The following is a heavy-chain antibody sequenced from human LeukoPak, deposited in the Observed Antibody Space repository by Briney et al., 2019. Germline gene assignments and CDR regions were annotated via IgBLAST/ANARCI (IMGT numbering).Heavy chain of an antibody. CDR3: ARDCSGGSCYGSNWFDP. V-gene: IGHV1-46*01. CDR1: GYTFTSYY. CDR2: INPSGGST. J-gene: IGHJ5*02. Sequence: ASVKVSCKASGYTFTSYYMHWVRQAPGQGLEWMGIINPSGGSTSYAQKFQGRVTITADKSTSTAYMELSSLRSEDTAVYYCARDCSGGSCYGSNWFDPWGQGTLVTVSS. D-gene: IGHD2-15*01.